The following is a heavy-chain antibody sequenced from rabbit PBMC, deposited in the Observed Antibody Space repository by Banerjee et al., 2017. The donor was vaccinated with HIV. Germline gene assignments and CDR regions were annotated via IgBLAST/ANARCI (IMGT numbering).Heavy chain of an antibody. CDR2: IYTGSGST. CDR1: GFSFSSSDY. D-gene: IGHD4-1*01. CDR3: ARGGGSSGWGFNL. Sequence: QSLEESGGDLVKPGASLTLTCTASGFSFSSSDYMCWVRQAPGKGLEWIACIYTGSGSTSYASWAKGRFTISKTSSTTVTLQMTSLTAADTATYFCARGGGSSGWGFNLWGQGTLVTVS. J-gene: IGHJ4*01. V-gene: IGHV1S40*01.